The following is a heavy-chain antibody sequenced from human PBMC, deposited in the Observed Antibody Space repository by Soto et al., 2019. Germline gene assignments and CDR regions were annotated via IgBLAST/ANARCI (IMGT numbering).Heavy chain of an antibody. V-gene: IGHV3-74*01. D-gene: IGHD4-17*01. CDR3: ARDPARGDLFDY. CDR2: INSDGSST. CDR1: GFTFSSYW. Sequence: GSLRLSCAASGFTFSSYWMHWVRQAPGKGLVWVSRINSDGSSTSYADSVKGRFTISRDNAKNTLYLQMNSLRAEDTAVYYCARDPARGDLFDYWGQGTLVTVSS. J-gene: IGHJ4*02.